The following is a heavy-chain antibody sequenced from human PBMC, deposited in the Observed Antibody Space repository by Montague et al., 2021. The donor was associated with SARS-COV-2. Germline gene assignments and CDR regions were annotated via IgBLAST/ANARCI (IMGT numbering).Heavy chain of an antibody. V-gene: IGHV4-4*07. D-gene: IGHD3-10*01. J-gene: IGHJ4*02. Sequence: SETLSLTCTVSGGSISNYYWSWIRQPAGKGLEWIGRIYASGNTNYNPSLKSRVTISIDTPKNQFSLKLSSVTAVDTAVYYCARSLDPSGTYYLPYWGQGTLVTVSS. CDR2: IYASGNT. CDR1: GGSISNYY. CDR3: ARSLDPSGTYYLPY.